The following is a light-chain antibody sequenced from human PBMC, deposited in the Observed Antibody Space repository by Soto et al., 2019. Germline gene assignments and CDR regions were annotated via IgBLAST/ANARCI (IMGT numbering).Light chain of an antibody. CDR1: SNY. J-gene: IGLJ1*01. Sequence: QSVLTQPRSVSGSPGQSVTISCTGTSNYVSWYQQDPGKAPKLIIYDVSERPSGVPDRFSGSKSGNTASLTISGLQAEDEADYFCCSFAGSYTSYAFGTGTKVTVL. V-gene: IGLV2-11*01. CDR3: CSFAGSYTSYA. CDR2: DVS.